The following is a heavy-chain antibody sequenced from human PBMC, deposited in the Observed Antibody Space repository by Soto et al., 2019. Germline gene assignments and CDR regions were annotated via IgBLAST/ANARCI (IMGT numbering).Heavy chain of an antibody. J-gene: IGHJ5*02. D-gene: IGHD1-20*01. CDR3: ARVGGINWFDP. Sequence: QVQLQESGPGLVKPSQTLSLTCTVSGGSISSGGYYWSWISQHPGKGLEWIGYIYYSGSSYYNPSLKRRVTIPGDTSKNQFSLKLSSVTAADTAVYYCARVGGINWFDPWGQGTLVTVSS. CDR2: IYYSGSS. V-gene: IGHV4-31*03. CDR1: GGSISSGGYY.